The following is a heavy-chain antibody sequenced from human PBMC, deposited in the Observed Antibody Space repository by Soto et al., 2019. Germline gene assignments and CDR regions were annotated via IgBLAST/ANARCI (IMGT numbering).Heavy chain of an antibody. J-gene: IGHJ6*02. V-gene: IGHV1-18*01. CDR2: ISTYNGNT. Sequence: ASVKVSCKAGGYSFNTYGITRVRQAPGQGLEWMGWISTYNGNTNYAQRLQGRVTMTTDTSTRTAYVELRSLTSDDTAVYYCARGGSTYRKNMDVWGQGTTVTVSS. CDR1: GYSFNTYG. CDR3: ARGGSTYRKNMDV. D-gene: IGHD3-10*01.